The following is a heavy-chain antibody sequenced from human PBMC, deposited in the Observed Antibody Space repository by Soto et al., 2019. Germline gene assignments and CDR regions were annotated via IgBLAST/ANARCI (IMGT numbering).Heavy chain of an antibody. CDR3: ARPHTVAGQPPQRYNWLDP. V-gene: IGHV4-59*01. CDR1: GDSINNYS. D-gene: IGHD1-1*01. CDR2: ISYSGST. J-gene: IGHJ5*02. Sequence: PSETLSLTCAVSGDSINNYSWSWIRQPPGKGLEWIGYISYSGSTSYNPSLRSRVTISVDTSKNQFSLNLSSVTAADTAVYYCARPHTVAGQPPQRYNWLDPWPQAILVSGSS.